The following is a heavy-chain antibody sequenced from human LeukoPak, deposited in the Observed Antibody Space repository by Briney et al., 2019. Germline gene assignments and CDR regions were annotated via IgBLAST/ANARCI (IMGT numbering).Heavy chain of an antibody. CDR1: GGSFSGYY. J-gene: IGHJ6*02. CDR3: ARTLLLWFGEPHYYYGMDV. V-gene: IGHV4-34*01. Sequence: SETLSLTCAVYGGSFSGYYWSWIRQPPGKGLEWIGEINHSGSTNYNPSLKSRVTISVDTSKNQFSLKLSSVTAADTAVYYCARTLLLWFGEPHYYYGMDVWGQGTTVTVSS. D-gene: IGHD3-10*01. CDR2: INHSGST.